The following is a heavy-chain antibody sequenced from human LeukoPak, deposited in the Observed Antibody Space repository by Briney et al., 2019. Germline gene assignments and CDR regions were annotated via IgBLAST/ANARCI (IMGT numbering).Heavy chain of an antibody. CDR3: ASSSSWYGGFDY. CDR2: ISSSSSYI. CDR1: GFTFSSYS. Sequence: GGSLRLSCAASGFTFSSYSMNWVRQAPGKGLEWVSSISSSSSYIYYADSVKGRFTISRDNSKNTLYLQMNSLRAEDTAVYYCASSSSWYGGFDYWGQGTLVTVSS. J-gene: IGHJ4*02. V-gene: IGHV3-21*01. D-gene: IGHD6-13*01.